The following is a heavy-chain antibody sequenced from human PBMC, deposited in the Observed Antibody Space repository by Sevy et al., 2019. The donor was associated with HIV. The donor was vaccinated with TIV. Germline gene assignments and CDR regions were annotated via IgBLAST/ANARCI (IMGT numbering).Heavy chain of an antibody. CDR1: GFTFSTYS. CDR3: ARIEYGDYEITRDYYMGV. V-gene: IGHV3-21*01. D-gene: IGHD4-17*01. CDR2: ISSSSTYI. Sequence: GGSLRLSCAASGFTFSTYSMNWVRQAPGKGLEWVSSISSSSTYIYYADSVKGRFTISRNNAKNSLFLQMNSLRAEDTAVYFCARIEYGDYEITRDYYMGVWGKGTTVTVSS. J-gene: IGHJ6*03.